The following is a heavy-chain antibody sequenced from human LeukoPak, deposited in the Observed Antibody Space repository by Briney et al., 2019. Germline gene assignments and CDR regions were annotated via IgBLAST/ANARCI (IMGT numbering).Heavy chain of an antibody. J-gene: IGHJ6*02. V-gene: IGHV3-21*01. D-gene: IGHD4-17*01. CDR3: ARDHGDYGFYYYGMDV. CDR2: ISSSSSYI. CDR1: GFTFSSYS. Sequence: PGGSLRLSCAASGFTFSSYSMNWVRQAPGKGLEWVSSISSSSSYIYYADSVEGRFTISRDNAKNSLYLQMNSLRAEDTAVYYCARDHGDYGFYYYGMDVWGQGTTVTVSS.